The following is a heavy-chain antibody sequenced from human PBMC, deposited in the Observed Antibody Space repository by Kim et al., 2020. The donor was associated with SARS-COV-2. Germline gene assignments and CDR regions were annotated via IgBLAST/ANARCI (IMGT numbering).Heavy chain of an antibody. D-gene: IGHD3-9*01. J-gene: IGHJ6*02. CDR3: ARDFLVNDILTGYSPNYYYYGMDV. CDR2: ISSSGSTI. CDR1: GFTFSSYE. V-gene: IGHV3-48*03. Sequence: GGSLRLSCAASGFTFSSYEMNWVRQAPGKGLEWVSYISSSGSTIYYADSVKGRFTISRDNAKNSLYLQMNSLRAEDTAVYYCARDFLVNDILTGYSPNYYYYGMDVWGQGTTVTVSS.